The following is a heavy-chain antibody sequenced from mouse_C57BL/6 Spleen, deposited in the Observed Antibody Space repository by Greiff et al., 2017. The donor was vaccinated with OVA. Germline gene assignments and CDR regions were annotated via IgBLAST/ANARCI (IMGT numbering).Heavy chain of an antibody. Sequence: ESGPGLVKPSQSLSLTCSVTGYSITSGYYWNWIRQFPGNKLEWMGYISYDGSNNYNPSLKNRISITRDTSKNQFFLKLNSVTTEDTATYYCAKHRGAMDYWGQGTSVTVSS. CDR3: AKHRGAMDY. V-gene: IGHV3-6*01. J-gene: IGHJ4*01. CDR2: ISYDGSN. CDR1: GYSITSGYY.